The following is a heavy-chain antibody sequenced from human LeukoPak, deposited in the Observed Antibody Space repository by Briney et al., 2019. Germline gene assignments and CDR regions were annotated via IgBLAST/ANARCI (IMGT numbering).Heavy chain of an antibody. J-gene: IGHJ6*02. D-gene: IGHD6-19*01. V-gene: IGHV3-74*01. CDR1: GFTFSSYW. Sequence: GGSLRLSCAASGFTFSSYWMHWVRQAPGKGLAWVSRINSDGSSTSYADSVKGRFTISRDNAKNTLYLQMNSLRAEDTAVYYCARVLLHSSGWIIPYGMDVWGQGTTVTVSS. CDR3: ARVLLHSSGWIIPYGMDV. CDR2: INSDGSST.